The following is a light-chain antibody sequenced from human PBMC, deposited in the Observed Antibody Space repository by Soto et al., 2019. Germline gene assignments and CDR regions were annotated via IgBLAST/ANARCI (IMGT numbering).Light chain of an antibody. CDR1: LTISDNY. CDR3: QQYCMAPLT. Sequence: ELVLTQSPGTLSLSPGERATLSCRASLTISDNYLAWYQQKAGQAHRLVIYGAYIRATGIQDRFSASGSGTDFTLTIRRLEPEDFGVYYCQQYCMAPLTFGQGTKVDIK. J-gene: IGKJ1*01. CDR2: GAY. V-gene: IGKV3-20*01.